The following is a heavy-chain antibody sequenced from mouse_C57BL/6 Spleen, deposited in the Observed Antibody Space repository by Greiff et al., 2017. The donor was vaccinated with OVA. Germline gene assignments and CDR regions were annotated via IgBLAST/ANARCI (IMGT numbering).Heavy chain of an antibody. D-gene: IGHD2-2*01. CDR1: GFSLTSYA. V-gene: IGHV2-9-1*01. J-gene: IGHJ4*01. CDR3: ASKLVYGYDEAMDY. CDR2: IWTGGGT. Sequence: VQLVESGPGLVAPSQSLSITCTVSGFSLTSYAISWVRQPPGKGLEWLGVIWTGGGTNYNSALKSRLSISKDNSKSQVFLKMNSLQTDDTARYYCASKLVYGYDEAMDYWGQGTSVTVSS.